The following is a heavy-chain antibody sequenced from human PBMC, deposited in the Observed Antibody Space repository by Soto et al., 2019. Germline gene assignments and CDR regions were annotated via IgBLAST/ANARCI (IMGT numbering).Heavy chain of an antibody. D-gene: IGHD6-19*01. Sequence: SQTLSLTWAISWDSVSSNSAAWNWIRQSPSRGLEWLGRTYYRSKWYNDYAVSVKSRITINPDTYKNQFSLQLNSVTPEDTAVYYCARDGKVSSGLDYLGQGTLLTVCS. J-gene: IGHJ4*02. CDR2: TYYRSKWYN. V-gene: IGHV6-1*01. CDR1: WDSVSSNSAA. CDR3: ARDGKVSSGLDY.